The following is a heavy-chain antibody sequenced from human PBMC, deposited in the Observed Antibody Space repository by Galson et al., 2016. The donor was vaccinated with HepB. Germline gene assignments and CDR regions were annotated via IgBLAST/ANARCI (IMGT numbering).Heavy chain of an antibody. CDR2: ISTTSTTI. D-gene: IGHD2-15*01. J-gene: IGHJ6*02. V-gene: IGHV3-48*02. CDR3: ARGRGCDGGSCNEYYFYVMDV. Sequence: SLRLSCAASGFTFSTYTMYWVRQAPGKGLVWLSYISTTSTTIYYANSVMGRFTISRDNAKNSLFLQMNSLRDEDKAVYYCARGRGCDGGSCNEYYFYVMDVWGQGTTVTVSS. CDR1: GFTFSTYT.